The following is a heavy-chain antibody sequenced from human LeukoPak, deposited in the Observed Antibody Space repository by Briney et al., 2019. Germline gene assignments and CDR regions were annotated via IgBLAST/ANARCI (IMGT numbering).Heavy chain of an antibody. CDR3: ARAVATTVTTTDY. D-gene: IGHD4-17*01. CDR2: ISYDGSNK. CDR1: GFTFSSYA. V-gene: IGHV3-30*04. J-gene: IGHJ4*02. Sequence: PGGSLRLSCAASGFTFSSYAMHWVRQAPGKGLEWVAVISYDGSNKYYADSVKGRFTISRDNSKNTLYLQMNSLRAEDTAVYYCARAVATTVTTTDYWGQGTLVTVSS.